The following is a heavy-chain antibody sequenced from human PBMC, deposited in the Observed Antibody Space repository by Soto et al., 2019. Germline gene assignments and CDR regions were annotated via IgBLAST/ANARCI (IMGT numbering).Heavy chain of an antibody. CDR1: AFTFSSYT. Sequence: PGGSLRLSCTASAFTFSSYTMNWVRQAPGKGLEWVSSISSSSSYIYYADSVKGRFTISRDNAKNSLYLQMNSLRAEDTAVYYCARDLAAAGGPLDYWGQGTLVTVSS. CDR3: ARDLAAAGGPLDY. J-gene: IGHJ4*02. CDR2: ISSSSSYI. D-gene: IGHD6-13*01. V-gene: IGHV3-21*01.